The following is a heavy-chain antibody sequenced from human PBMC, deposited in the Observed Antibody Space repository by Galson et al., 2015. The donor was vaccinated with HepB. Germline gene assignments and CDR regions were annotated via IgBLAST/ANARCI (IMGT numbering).Heavy chain of an antibody. CDR2: ISYDGSNK. CDR3: ARVGASSIAVAGTWRGSEGKAYYGMDV. D-gene: IGHD6-19*01. V-gene: IGHV3-30*04. Sequence: SLRLSCAASGFTFSSYAMHWVRQAPGKGLEWVAVISYDGSNKYYADSVKGRFTISRDNSKNTLYLQMNSLRAEDTAVYYCARVGASSIAVAGTWRGSEGKAYYGMDVWGQGTTVTVSS. CDR1: GFTFSSYA. J-gene: IGHJ6*02.